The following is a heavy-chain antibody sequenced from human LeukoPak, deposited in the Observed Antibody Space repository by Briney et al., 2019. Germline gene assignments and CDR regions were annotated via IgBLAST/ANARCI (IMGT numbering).Heavy chain of an antibody. CDR3: ASRNFGVVTD. D-gene: IGHD3-3*01. Sequence: PSETLSLTCTVSGGSISSYYWSWIRQSPGKGLEWIGYIYYSGSTNYNPSLKSRVTISVETSKNQFSLKLKSVTAADTAVYYCASRNFGVVTDWGQGTLVTVSS. CDR2: IYYSGST. J-gene: IGHJ4*02. CDR1: GGSISSYY. V-gene: IGHV4-59*01.